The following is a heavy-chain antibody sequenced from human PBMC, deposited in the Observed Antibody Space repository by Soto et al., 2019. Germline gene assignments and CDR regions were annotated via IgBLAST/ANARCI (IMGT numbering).Heavy chain of an antibody. CDR3: AKVPDTIRGLSVAHDAFAF. V-gene: IGHV3-30*18. D-gene: IGHD2-2*01. CDR1: GFIFSNYA. Sequence: QVQLVESGGGVVQPGTSVRLSCAASGFIFSNYAMHWVRQAPGKGLEWVADVSHDGRKKYHADSVGGRFTISRDNSKNTLYLQMDSLTAEDTALYYGAKVPDTIRGLSVAHDAFAFWGQGTTVTVSS. J-gene: IGHJ3*01. CDR2: VSHDGRKK.